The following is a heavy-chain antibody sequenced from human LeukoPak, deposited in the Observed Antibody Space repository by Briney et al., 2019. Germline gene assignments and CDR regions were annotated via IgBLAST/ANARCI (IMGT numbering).Heavy chain of an antibody. Sequence: ASVKVSCKVSGYTLTELSMHWVRQAPGKGLEWMGGFDPEDGETIYAQKFQGRVTMTEDTSTDTAYMELSSLRSEDTAVYYCATGLGSGYDYYFDYWGRGTLVTVSS. J-gene: IGHJ4*02. D-gene: IGHD5-12*01. V-gene: IGHV1-24*01. CDR3: ATGLGSGYDYYFDY. CDR1: GYTLTELS. CDR2: FDPEDGET.